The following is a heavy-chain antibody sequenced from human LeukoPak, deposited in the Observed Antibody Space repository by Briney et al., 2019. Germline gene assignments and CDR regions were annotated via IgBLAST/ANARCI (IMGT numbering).Heavy chain of an antibody. CDR3: AKDEVGGHFEY. Sequence: GGSLRLSCAASGFTFSSYWMSWVRQAPGKGLEWVANIKQGGSEKYYADSVKGRFTISRDNAKNSVHLQMNNLRVEDTAVYYCAKDEVGGHFEYWGQGILVTVSS. CDR1: GFTFSSYW. CDR2: IKQGGSEK. J-gene: IGHJ4*02. V-gene: IGHV3-7*01.